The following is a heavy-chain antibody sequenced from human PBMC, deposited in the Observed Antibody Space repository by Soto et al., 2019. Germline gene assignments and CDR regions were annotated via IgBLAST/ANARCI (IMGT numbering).Heavy chain of an antibody. CDR3: ARVGGYGPPY. CDR1: GGTFASYT. Sequence: QVQLVQSGAEVKKPGASVKVSCRASGGTFASYTYTWVRQAPGQGLEWMGGINPIFGTTNYAQKFQGRATITAEKSTSTAYMELTSLTSEDTAVYYCARVGGYGPPYWGQGTLVIVSS. V-gene: IGHV1-69*06. CDR2: INPIFGTT. D-gene: IGHD5-12*01. J-gene: IGHJ4*02.